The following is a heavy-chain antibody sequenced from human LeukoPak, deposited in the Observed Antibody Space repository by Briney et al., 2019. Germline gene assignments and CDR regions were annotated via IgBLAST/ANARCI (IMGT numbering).Heavy chain of an antibody. CDR3: ARDLQEISSFYFDY. Sequence: GTSLRLSCLVSELNLKTHAMHWVRQAPGKGLEWVAGLSFDASGTNYADSVKGRFTISRDNSKNTLYLQMHSLRPEDTAVYFCARDLQEISSFYFDYWGQGSLVTVSS. J-gene: IGHJ4*02. CDR1: ELNLKTHA. V-gene: IGHV3-30*04. D-gene: IGHD5-24*01. CDR2: LSFDASGT.